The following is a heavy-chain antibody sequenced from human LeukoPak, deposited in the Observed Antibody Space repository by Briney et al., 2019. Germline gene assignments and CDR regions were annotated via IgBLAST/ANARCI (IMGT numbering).Heavy chain of an antibody. V-gene: IGHV3-7*04. J-gene: IGHJ4*02. CDR2: MNQFGTEI. Sequence: GGSLRLSCAASKFTSSDYYMTWVRQAPGKGPEWVAYMNQFGTEIKYLDSVKGRFTISRDNAKNSLYLWMTSLTADDTAVYYCARGTYYYEFWGQGTLVIVSS. D-gene: IGHD3/OR15-3a*01. CDR1: KFTSSDYY. CDR3: ARGTYYYEF.